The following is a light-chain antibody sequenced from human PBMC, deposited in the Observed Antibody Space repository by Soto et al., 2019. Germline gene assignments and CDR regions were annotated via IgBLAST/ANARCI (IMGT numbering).Light chain of an antibody. J-gene: IGKJ2*03. V-gene: IGKV2-30*01. CDR2: KVS. Sequence: VVLTQSPLSLPVTLGQPASISCRSSQSLVYRDGNTYLNWFQQRPGQSPRRLIYKVSDRDSGVPDRFSGSGSGTDFTLKISRVEADDVGVYYCMQGTHWPPYSFRQRTKLEIK. CDR3: MQGTHWPPYS. CDR1: QSLVYRDGNTY.